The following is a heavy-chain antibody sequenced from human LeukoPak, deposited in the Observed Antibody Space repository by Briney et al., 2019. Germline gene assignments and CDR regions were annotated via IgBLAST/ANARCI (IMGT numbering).Heavy chain of an antibody. CDR1: GFTFSSYS. Sequence: PGGSLRLSCAASGFTFSSYSMNWVRQAPGKGLEWVSSISSSSSYIYYADSVKGRFTISRDNAKNSLYLQMNSLRAEDTAVYYCARGDSSDYYQNWFDPWGQGTLVTVSS. CDR2: ISSSSSYI. D-gene: IGHD3-22*01. CDR3: ARGDSSDYYQNWFDP. V-gene: IGHV3-21*01. J-gene: IGHJ5*02.